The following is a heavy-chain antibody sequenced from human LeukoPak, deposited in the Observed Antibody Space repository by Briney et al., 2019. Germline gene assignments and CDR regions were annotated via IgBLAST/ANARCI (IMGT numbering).Heavy chain of an antibody. Sequence: PSQTLSLTCTVSGNSISSGDYYWSWIRQPPGKGLEWIGYIYYSGSTNYNPSLKSRVTVSVDTSKNQFSLKLSSVTAADTAVYYCARVSITMVRGGGPSNYYYYYYMDVWGKGTTVTVSS. V-gene: IGHV4-61*08. J-gene: IGHJ6*03. D-gene: IGHD3-10*01. CDR3: ARVSITMVRGGGPSNYYYYYYMDV. CDR2: IYYSGST. CDR1: GNSISSGDYY.